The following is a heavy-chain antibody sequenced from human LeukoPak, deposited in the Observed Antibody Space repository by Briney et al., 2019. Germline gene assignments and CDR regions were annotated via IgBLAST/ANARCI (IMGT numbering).Heavy chain of an antibody. CDR3: AKRGHYSINWYHYFDY. J-gene: IGHJ4*02. Sequence: GGSLRLSCAASGFTFSSYGLHWVRQAPGKGLEWVAAIASNGGSEYYADSVKGRFTISRDNSKNTLFLQMNSLRPDDTAVYYCAKRGHYSINWYHYFDYWGQGTLVTVSS. V-gene: IGHV3-30*18. CDR2: IASNGGSE. CDR1: GFTFSSYG. D-gene: IGHD6-13*01.